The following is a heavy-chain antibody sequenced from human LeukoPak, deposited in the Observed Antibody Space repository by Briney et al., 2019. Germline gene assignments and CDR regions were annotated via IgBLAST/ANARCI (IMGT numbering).Heavy chain of an antibody. CDR1: GGSISGYY. Sequence: SETLSLTCTVSGGSISGYYWSWIRRPPGKGLEWIGYISYTGGTIYNPSLKRRVSISVDTSKNQLSLKLSSVTAADTALYYCARHIGAFDIWGQGTMVTVSS. CDR3: ARHIGAFDI. J-gene: IGHJ3*02. CDR2: ISYTGGT. V-gene: IGHV4-59*08. D-gene: IGHD2-15*01.